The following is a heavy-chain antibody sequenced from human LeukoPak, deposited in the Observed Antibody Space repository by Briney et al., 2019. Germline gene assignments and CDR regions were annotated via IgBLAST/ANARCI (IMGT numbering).Heavy chain of an antibody. J-gene: IGHJ4*02. Sequence: SETLSLTCTVSGGSISSSSYYWGWIRQPPGKGLEWIGSIYYSGSTYYNPSLKGRVTISVDTSKNQFSLKLSSVTAADTAVYFCARVTLFRGAQIDSWGQGTLVTVSS. V-gene: IGHV4-39*01. D-gene: IGHD3-10*01. CDR3: ARVTLFRGAQIDS. CDR2: IYYSGST. CDR1: GGSISSSSYY.